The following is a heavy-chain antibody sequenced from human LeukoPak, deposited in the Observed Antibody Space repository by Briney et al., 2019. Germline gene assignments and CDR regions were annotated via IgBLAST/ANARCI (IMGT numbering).Heavy chain of an antibody. CDR1: GYTFTSYW. Sequence: GESLKIACYASGYTFTSYWIGWVRQTPGKGLEWMGIVYPGNSSTRYSPSFQGQVTISADKSITTAYLQWSSLKASDTAMYFCVAESNWYWSGSGSRGWFDPWGQGTQVTVSS. CDR3: VAESNWYWSGSGSRGWFDP. J-gene: IGHJ5*02. D-gene: IGHD3-10*01. CDR2: VYPGNSST. V-gene: IGHV5-51*01.